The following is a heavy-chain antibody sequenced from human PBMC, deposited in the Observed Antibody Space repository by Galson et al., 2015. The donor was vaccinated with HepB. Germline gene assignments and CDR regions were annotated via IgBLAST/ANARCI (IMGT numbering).Heavy chain of an antibody. V-gene: IGHV4-39*01. CDR1: GGSISSSSYY. CDR2: IYYSGST. Sequence: SETLSLTCTVSGGSISSSSYYWGWIRQPPGKGLEWIGSIYYSGSTYYNPSLKSRVTISVDTSKNQFSLKLSSVTAADTAVYYCARHLGGSSWFSGPRWGVDYWGQGTLVTVSS. J-gene: IGHJ4*02. D-gene: IGHD6-13*01. CDR3: ARHLGGSSWFSGPRWGVDY.